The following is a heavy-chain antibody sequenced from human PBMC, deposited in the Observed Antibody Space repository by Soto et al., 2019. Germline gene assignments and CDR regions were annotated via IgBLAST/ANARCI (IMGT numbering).Heavy chain of an antibody. CDR2: IWYDGSNK. D-gene: IGHD3-10*01. Sequence: ESGGGVVQPGRSLRLSCAASGFTFSSYGMHWVRQAPGKGLEWVAVIWYDGSNKYYADSVKGRFTISRDNSKNTLYLQMNSLRAEDTAVYYCARLGVMVLGVSHFDNWGQGTLVTVSS. V-gene: IGHV3-33*01. J-gene: IGHJ4*02. CDR1: GFTFSSYG. CDR3: ARLGVMVLGVSHFDN.